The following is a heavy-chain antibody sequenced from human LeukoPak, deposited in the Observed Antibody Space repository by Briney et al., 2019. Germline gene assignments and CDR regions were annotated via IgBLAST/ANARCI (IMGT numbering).Heavy chain of an antibody. J-gene: IGHJ5*02. CDR1: GFTFSSFA. CDR2: LSGSGDAT. D-gene: IGHD4-11*01. V-gene: IGHV3-23*01. Sequence: PGGSPRLSCAAAGFTFSSFAMSWVRQAPGKGLEWVSTLSGSGDATYYADSVKGRFTISRDNSKNMLYLQMPSLRADDTAVYYCAKGLSIDYHWFDPWGQGTLVTVSS. CDR3: AKGLSIDYHWFDP.